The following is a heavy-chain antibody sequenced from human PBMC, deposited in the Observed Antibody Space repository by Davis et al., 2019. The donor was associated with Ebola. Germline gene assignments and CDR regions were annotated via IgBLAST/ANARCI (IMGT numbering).Heavy chain of an antibody. CDR3: ASPFKVGSAFDV. V-gene: IGHV3-53*01. CDR2: IYSDGTT. J-gene: IGHJ3*01. CDR1: SFSFPRYS. D-gene: IGHD1-26*01. Sequence: GESLKISCASSSFSFPRYSMNWVRQAPGKGLEWVSSIYSDGTTYYPDSVKGRFTISRDNSNNTLHLHMNSLRAEDTAVYFCASPFKVGSAFDVWGQGTMVTVSP.